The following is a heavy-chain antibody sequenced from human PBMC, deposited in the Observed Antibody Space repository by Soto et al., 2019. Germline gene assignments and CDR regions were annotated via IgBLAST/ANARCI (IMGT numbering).Heavy chain of an antibody. CDR1: GFTFSSYA. CDR3: ARGVGATAEFDY. J-gene: IGHJ4*02. D-gene: IGHD1-26*01. Sequence: GGSLRLSCAASGFTFSSYAMHWVRQAPGKGLEWVAVISYDGSNKYYADSVKGRFTISRDNSKNTLYLQMNSLRAEDTAVYYCARGVGATAEFDYWGQGTLVTVSS. CDR2: ISYDGSNK. V-gene: IGHV3-30-3*01.